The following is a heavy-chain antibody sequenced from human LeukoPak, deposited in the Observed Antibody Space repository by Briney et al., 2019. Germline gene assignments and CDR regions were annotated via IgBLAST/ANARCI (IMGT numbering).Heavy chain of an antibody. CDR1: GYTFTSYG. V-gene: IGHV1-18*01. Sequence: ASVKVSCKASGYTFTSYGIIWMRQAPGQGLEWMGWISTYNCNTNYAQKIQGRVTMTTDTSTSTAYMELRSLRSDDTAVYYCARDLPYSSSWESIDYWGQGTLVTVSS. CDR2: ISTYNCNT. D-gene: IGHD6-13*01. J-gene: IGHJ4*02. CDR3: ARDLPYSSSWESIDY.